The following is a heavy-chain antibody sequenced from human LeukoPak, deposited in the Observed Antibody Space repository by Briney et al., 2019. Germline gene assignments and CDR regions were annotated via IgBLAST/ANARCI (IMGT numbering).Heavy chain of an antibody. D-gene: IGHD5-24*01. CDR3: ARDEAGYNYKY. Sequence: GPTVKVSCKASGGTFSSYAISWVRQAPGQGLEWMGRIIPIVGIANYAQKFQGRVTITADKSTSTAYMELSSLRSEDTAVYYCARDEAGYNYKYWGQGTLVTVSS. J-gene: IGHJ4*02. CDR1: GGTFSSYA. V-gene: IGHV1-69*04. CDR2: IIPIVGIA.